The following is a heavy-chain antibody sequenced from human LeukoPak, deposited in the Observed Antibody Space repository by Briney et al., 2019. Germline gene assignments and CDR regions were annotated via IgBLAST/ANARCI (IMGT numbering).Heavy chain of an antibody. CDR2: GSGSGRKT. CDR1: GFTFINYV. J-gene: IGHJ4*02. CDR3: WKVLGGYGSAWYLAY. Sequence: PGGSLRLSCAASGFTFINYVRTWVRQAPGKGLEWLSGGSGSGRKTYYADSVKSRFTICSDNSKNTLYLQMNSLRAEDSAVYYWWKVLGGYGSAWYLAYWGQGTLVTVSS. D-gene: IGHD6-6*01. V-gene: IGHV3-23*01.